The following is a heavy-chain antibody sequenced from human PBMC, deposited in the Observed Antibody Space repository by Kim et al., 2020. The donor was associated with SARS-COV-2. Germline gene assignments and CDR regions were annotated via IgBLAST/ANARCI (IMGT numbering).Heavy chain of an antibody. Sequence: GGSLRLSCAASGFSFSSHAMNWVRQAPGKGLEWVSTISGSDTGTYIADPVKGRFTISRDNSKDTLYLQMNSLRAEDPAIYYCASRGANWGAALFWGQGT. CDR3: ASRGANWGAALF. CDR2: ISGSDTGT. J-gene: IGHJ3*01. CDR1: GFSFSSHA. D-gene: IGHD7-27*01. V-gene: IGHV3-23*01.